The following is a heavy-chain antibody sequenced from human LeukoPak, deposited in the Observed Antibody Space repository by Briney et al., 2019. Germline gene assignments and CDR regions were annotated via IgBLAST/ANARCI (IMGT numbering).Heavy chain of an antibody. J-gene: IGHJ4*02. CDR1: GGSFSDYG. V-gene: IGHV3-33*01. Sequence: GGSLRLSCAASGGSFSDYGMHWVRQAPGKGLEWVAVIWYDGSNKNYADSVKGRFTVSRDNSKNTLYLQMNSLRAEDTAVYYCARDSSQWLADYWGQGTLVTVSS. D-gene: IGHD6-19*01. CDR3: ARDSSQWLADY. CDR2: IWYDGSNK.